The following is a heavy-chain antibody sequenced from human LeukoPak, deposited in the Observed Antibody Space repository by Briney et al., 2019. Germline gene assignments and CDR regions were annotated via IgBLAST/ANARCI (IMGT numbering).Heavy chain of an antibody. CDR1: GFTFGDYA. CDR3: TRAKYQLLYLSDY. D-gene: IGHD2-2*02. Sequence: PGRSLRLFCTASGFTFGDYAMSWVRQAPGKGPAWVGFIRSKAYGGTIEYAASVKDRFTISRDDCKSIAYLQMNSLKTEDTAVYYCTRAKYQLLYLSDYWGQGTLVTVSS. CDR2: IRSKAYGGTI. J-gene: IGHJ4*02. V-gene: IGHV3-49*04.